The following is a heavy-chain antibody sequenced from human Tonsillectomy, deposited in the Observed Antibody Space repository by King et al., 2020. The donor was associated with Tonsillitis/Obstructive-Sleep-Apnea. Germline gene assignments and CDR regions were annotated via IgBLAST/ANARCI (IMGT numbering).Heavy chain of an antibody. D-gene: IGHD3-16*01. CDR3: ARSSCGYDYLWGSYLGYFDY. CDR1: GFSLSTRWMW. V-gene: IGHV2-70*11. CDR2: LDWDDCK. J-gene: IGHJ4*02. Sequence: TLKESGPALGKPTQTLTLTCTFSGFSLSTRWMWVIWIRQPPGKALEWLARLDWDDCKYYSTSSKTRLTISQDTSKNQVVLTMTNMDPVDTATYYCARSSCGYDYLWGSYLGYFDYWGQGTLVTVSS.